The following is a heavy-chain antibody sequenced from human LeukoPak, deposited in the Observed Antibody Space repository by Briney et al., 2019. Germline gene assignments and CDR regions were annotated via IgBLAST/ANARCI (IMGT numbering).Heavy chain of an antibody. D-gene: IGHD2-15*01. CDR1: GGSFSGYY. Sequence: SETLSLACAVYGGSFSGYYWSWIRQPPGKGLEWIGEINHSGSTNYNPSLKSRVTISVDTSKNQFSLKLSSVTAADTAVYYCARDCSGGSCYFAFDIWGQGTMVTVSS. J-gene: IGHJ3*02. CDR2: INHSGST. CDR3: ARDCSGGSCYFAFDI. V-gene: IGHV4-34*01.